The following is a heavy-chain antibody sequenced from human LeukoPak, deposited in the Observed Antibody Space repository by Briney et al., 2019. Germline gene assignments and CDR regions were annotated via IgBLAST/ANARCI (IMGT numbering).Heavy chain of an antibody. J-gene: IGHJ4*02. D-gene: IGHD3-9*01. CDR3: ALYYDILTGALDY. V-gene: IGHV1-69*05. CDR1: GGTFSSYA. Sequence: SVKVSCKASGGTFSSYAISWVRQAPGQGLEWMGRIIPIFGTANYAQKFQGRVTITTDESTSSAYMELSSLRSEDTAVYYCALYYDILTGALDYWGQGTLVTVSS. CDR2: IIPIFGTA.